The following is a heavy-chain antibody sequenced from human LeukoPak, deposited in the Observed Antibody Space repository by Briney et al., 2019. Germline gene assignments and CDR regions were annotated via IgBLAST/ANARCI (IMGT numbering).Heavy chain of an antibody. CDR2: INSDGSST. CDR3: ARDRISVYGGNSYYYYYYMDV. J-gene: IGHJ6*03. Sequence: PGGSLRLSCAASGFTFSSYWMHWVRQAPGKGLVWVSRINSDGSSTSYADSVKGRFTISRDNAKNTLYLQMNSLRAEDTAVYYCARDRISVYGGNSYYYYYYMDVWGKGTTVTVSS. CDR1: GFTFSSYW. V-gene: IGHV3-74*01. D-gene: IGHD4-23*01.